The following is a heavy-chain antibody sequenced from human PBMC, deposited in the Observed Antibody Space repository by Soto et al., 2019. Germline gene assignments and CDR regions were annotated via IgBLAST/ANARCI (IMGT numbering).Heavy chain of an antibody. Sequence: EVQLVESGGGLVQPGGSLRLSCAASGFTFSNYWMNWVRQAPGKGLEWVANIKQDGSEKYYVDPVKGRFTISRDNAKNSIYLQMNSLRAEDTAVYYCARRVVVPAETYYYYYYMDVWGKGTTVTVSS. CDR3: ARRVVVPAETYYYYYYMDV. CDR1: GFTFSNYW. D-gene: IGHD2-2*01. J-gene: IGHJ6*03. CDR2: IKQDGSEK. V-gene: IGHV3-7*01.